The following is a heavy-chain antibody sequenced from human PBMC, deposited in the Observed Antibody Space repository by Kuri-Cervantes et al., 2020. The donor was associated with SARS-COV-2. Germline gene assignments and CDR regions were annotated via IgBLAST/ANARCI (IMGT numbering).Heavy chain of an antibody. CDR1: GFTFSSYS. Sequence: GESLKISCAASGFTFSSYSMNWVRQAPGKGLEWVSSISSSSSYISHADSMKGRFTISRDNAKNSLYLQMNSLRAEDTAVYYCARDWGSGYSGGRGMDVWGQGTTVTVSS. J-gene: IGHJ6*02. D-gene: IGHD3-3*01. CDR2: ISSSSSYI. CDR3: ARDWGSGYSGGRGMDV. V-gene: IGHV3-21*01.